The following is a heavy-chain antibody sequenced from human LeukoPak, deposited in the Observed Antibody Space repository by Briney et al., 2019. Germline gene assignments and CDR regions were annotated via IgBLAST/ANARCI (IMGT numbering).Heavy chain of an antibody. V-gene: IGHV3-23*01. Sequence: GGSLRLSCAACGFSFSDKWMHWVRQAPGKGLEWVSLIGGSDGRTRYADSVKGRFTISRDNSKNTLYLEMNSLRAEDTAVYYCAKDSSSYDWGYMDVWGKGTTVTISS. CDR3: AKDSSSYDWGYMDV. CDR1: GFSFSDKW. D-gene: IGHD3-22*01. CDR2: IGGSDGRT. J-gene: IGHJ6*03.